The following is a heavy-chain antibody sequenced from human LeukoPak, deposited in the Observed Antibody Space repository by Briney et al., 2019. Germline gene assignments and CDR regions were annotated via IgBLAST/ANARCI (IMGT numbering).Heavy chain of an antibody. CDR1: GFTFGGYA. CDR3: GRTIAQYSNSWLYYFYGLDV. CDR2: ISGGSEDS. D-gene: IGHD6-13*01. V-gene: IGHV3-23*01. J-gene: IGHJ6*02. Sequence: GGSLRLSCAASGFTFGGYAMTWVRQAPGKGLEWVSSISGGSEDSYYADSVKGRFTISRDNSRSTLYLQMNSLRADDTAVYYCGRTIAQYSNSWLYYFYGLDVWGQGTTVTVSS.